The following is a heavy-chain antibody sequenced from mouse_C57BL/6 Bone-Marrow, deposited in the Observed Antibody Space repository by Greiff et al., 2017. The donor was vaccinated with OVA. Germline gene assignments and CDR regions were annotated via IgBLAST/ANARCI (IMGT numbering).Heavy chain of an antibody. D-gene: IGHD3-2*02. V-gene: IGHV2-6*01. CDR3: ARRTAQATDY. CDR1: GFSLTSYG. J-gene: IGHJ2*01. Sequence: QVQLKQSGPGLVAPSQSLSITCTVSGFSLTSYGVDWVRQSPGKGLEWLGVIWGVGSTNYNSALKSRLSISKDNSKSQVLLKMNSLQTADTAMYHSARRTAQATDYWGQGTTLTVSS. CDR2: IWGVGST.